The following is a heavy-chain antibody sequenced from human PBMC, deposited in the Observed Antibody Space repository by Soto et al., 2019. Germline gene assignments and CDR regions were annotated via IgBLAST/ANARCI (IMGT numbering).Heavy chain of an antibody. V-gene: IGHV3-48*02. CDR3: ARNRHTRYYDFSYGMDV. J-gene: IGHJ6*02. D-gene: IGHD3-3*01. CDR1: GFTFSSYS. Sequence: ASLRLSCAASGFTFSSYSMNWVRQAPGQGLEWVSYISSSSSTIYYADSVKGRFTISRDNAKNSLYLQMNSLRDEDTAVYYCARNRHTRYYDFSYGMDVWGQGTTVTVSS. CDR2: ISSSSSTI.